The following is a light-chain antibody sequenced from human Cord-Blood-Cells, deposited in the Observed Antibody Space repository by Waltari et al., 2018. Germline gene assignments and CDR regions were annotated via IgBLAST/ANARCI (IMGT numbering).Light chain of an antibody. CDR2: GAS. J-gene: IGKJ1*01. CDR1: QSVSSNY. Sequence: VLTQSPGTLSLSPGESPTLSCRASQSVSSNYLALYKQKPGRAPRLLIYGASSRATGIPDRFSGSGSGTDFTLTISRLAPEDFAVYYCQQYGSWTFGQGTKVEIK. CDR3: QQYGSWT. V-gene: IGKV3-20*01.